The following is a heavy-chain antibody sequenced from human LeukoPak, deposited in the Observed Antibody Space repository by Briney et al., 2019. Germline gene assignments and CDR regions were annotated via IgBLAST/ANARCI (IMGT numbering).Heavy chain of an antibody. CDR1: GFTLITNY. V-gene: IGHV3-66*01. CDR3: AREVYSSTWSDL. CDR2: IYAGGNT. J-gene: IGHJ4*02. D-gene: IGHD6-13*01. Sequence: GGSLRLSCAASGFTLITNYMNWVRQVPGKGLEWVSVIYAGGNTYYADSVKERFTISRDNSRNTLYLQMNSLRGDDTAVYYCAREVYSSTWSDLWGQGTLVTVSS.